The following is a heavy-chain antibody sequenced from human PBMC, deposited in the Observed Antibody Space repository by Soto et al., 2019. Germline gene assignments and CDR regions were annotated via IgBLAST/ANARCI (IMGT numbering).Heavy chain of an antibody. Sequence: PGGSLRLSCSASGFNFGADAMSWVRQPPGKGLEWVGFIRRKAYGGTTDYAASVKGRFTISRDDSKSIAYLQMNSLKIEDTAVYYCTRSLAIDFDSWGQGTLVTVS. V-gene: IGHV3-49*04. CDR1: GFNFGADA. J-gene: IGHJ4*02. CDR3: TRSLAIDFDS. CDR2: IRRKAYGGTT.